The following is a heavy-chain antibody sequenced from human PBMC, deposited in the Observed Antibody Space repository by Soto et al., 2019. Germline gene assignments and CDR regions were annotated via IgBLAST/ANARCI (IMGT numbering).Heavy chain of an antibody. Sequence: GGSLRLSCAASGFTFSSYSMNWVRQAPGKGLEWVSYISSSSSTIYYADSVKGRFTISRDNAKNSLYLQMNSLRDEDTAVYYCASPCIGCSSGCFNYWGQGTLVTVSS. D-gene: IGHD6-19*01. CDR1: GFTFSSYS. CDR2: ISSSSSTI. CDR3: ASPCIGCSSGCFNY. V-gene: IGHV3-48*02. J-gene: IGHJ4*02.